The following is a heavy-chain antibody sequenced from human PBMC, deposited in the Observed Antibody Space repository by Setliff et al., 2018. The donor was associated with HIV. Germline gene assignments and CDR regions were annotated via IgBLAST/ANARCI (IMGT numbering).Heavy chain of an antibody. CDR1: GHTFTNYD. V-gene: IGHV1-8*01. J-gene: IGHJ6*03. CDR2: MNPNSGVS. D-gene: IGHD5-18*01. CDR3: ASSGYNYGGYYMDV. Sequence: GASVKVSCKPSGHTFTNYDIHWMRRATGQGLEWMGWMNPNSGVSGYALKFHDRVTMTRDTSITTAYMELSSLTSEDTAVYYCASSGYNYGGYYMDVWGKGTTVTVSS.